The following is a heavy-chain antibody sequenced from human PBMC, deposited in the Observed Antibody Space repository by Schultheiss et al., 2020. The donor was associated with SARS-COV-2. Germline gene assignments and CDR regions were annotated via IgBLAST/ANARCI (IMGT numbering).Heavy chain of an antibody. J-gene: IGHJ6*03. CDR3: ARDLLGYCSSTSCYTLLFGAHSSRSYYYYYMDV. Sequence: GGSLRLSCAASGFTFSSYGMHWVRQAPGKGLEWVAFIRYDGSNKYYADSVKGRFTISRDNAKNSLFLQMNSLRAEDTAVYYCARDLLGYCSSTSCYTLLFGAHSSRSYYYYYMDVWGKGTTVTVSS. CDR1: GFTFSSYG. D-gene: IGHD2-2*02. CDR2: IRYDGSNK. V-gene: IGHV3-30*02.